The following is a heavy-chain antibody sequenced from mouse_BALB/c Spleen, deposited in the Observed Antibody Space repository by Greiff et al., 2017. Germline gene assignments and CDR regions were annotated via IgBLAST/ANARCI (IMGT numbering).Heavy chain of an antibody. Sequence: EVKLVESGGGLVQPGGSRKLSCAASGFTFSSFGMHWVRQAPEKGLEWVAYISSGSSTIYYADTVKGRFTISRDNPKNTLFLQMTSLRSEDTAMYYCAITGTRAMDYWGQGTSVTVSS. CDR2: ISSGSSTI. V-gene: IGHV5-17*02. CDR3: AITGTRAMDY. CDR1: GFTFSSFG. D-gene: IGHD4-1*01. J-gene: IGHJ4*01.